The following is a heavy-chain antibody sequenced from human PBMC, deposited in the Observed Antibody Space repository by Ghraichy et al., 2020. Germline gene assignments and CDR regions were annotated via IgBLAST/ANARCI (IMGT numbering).Heavy chain of an antibody. Sequence: SETLSLTCSVSGGSVNSGTYSWSWIRQPPGKGLEWTGYIFYSGSTNYNPSLKSRVTISVDTSKNQFSLRLSSVTAADTAVYFCARVRGYNYGLFDYWGQGTLVTVSS. J-gene: IGHJ4*02. CDR2: IFYSGST. V-gene: IGHV4-61*01. D-gene: IGHD5-18*01. CDR1: GGSVNSGTYS. CDR3: ARVRGYNYGLFDY.